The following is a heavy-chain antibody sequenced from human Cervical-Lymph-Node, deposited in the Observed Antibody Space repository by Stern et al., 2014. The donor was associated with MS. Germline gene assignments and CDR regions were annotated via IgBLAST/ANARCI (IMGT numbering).Heavy chain of an antibody. CDR3: LGVGDAMDV. Sequence: VQLVQSGGGVVQPGRSLRLSCAVSGFSLSSLGMHWVRQAPGKGLEWVAVISFVGSNARYGDSVKGRFIISRDISTNTLYLQMNSLGPEGPALYYCLGVGDAMDVWGQGTTVIVSS. CDR1: GFSLSSLG. J-gene: IGHJ6*02. CDR2: ISFVGSNA. V-gene: IGHV3-30*03.